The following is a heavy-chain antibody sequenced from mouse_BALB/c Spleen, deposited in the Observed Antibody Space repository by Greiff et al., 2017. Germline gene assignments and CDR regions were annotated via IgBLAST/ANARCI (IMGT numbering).Heavy chain of an antibody. J-gene: IGHJ3*01. Sequence: EVQLQQSGPELVKPGASVKISCKASGYTFTDYNMHWVKQSHGKSLEWIGYIYPYNGGTGYNQKFKSKATLTVDNSSSTAYMELRSLTSEDSAVYYCARAGYYDQSWFAYWGQGTLVTVSA. CDR1: GYTFTDYN. CDR2: IYPYNGGT. D-gene: IGHD2-4*01. CDR3: ARAGYYDQSWFAY. V-gene: IGHV1S29*02.